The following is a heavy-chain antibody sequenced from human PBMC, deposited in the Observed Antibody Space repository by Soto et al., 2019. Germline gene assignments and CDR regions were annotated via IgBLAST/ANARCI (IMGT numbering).Heavy chain of an antibody. CDR1: GFGVTSIY. CDR2: IFSETST. V-gene: IGHV3-53*02. Sequence: ELQLVQTGGGLVQPGGSLRLSCAASGFGVTSIYMTWVRQAPGKGLEWVSFIFSETSTFYADYVEGRFIISRDNAKNSLLLQMNSLRADDTAVYYCARGKWPVAFDYWGQGILVTVSS. D-gene: IGHD6-19*01. J-gene: IGHJ4*02. CDR3: ARGKWPVAFDY.